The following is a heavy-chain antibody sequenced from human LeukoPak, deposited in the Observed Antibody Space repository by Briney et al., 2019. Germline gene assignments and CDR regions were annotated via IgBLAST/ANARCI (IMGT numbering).Heavy chain of an antibody. Sequence: PGXXXRLSCAASGFTFSSYAMSWVRQAPGKGLEWVSAISGSGGSTYYADCVKGRFTISRDNSKNTLDLQMNSLRAEDMAVYYCAKEFGYCSSTSCFPFDYWGQGTLVTVSS. J-gene: IGHJ4*02. CDR2: ISGSGGST. D-gene: IGHD2-2*03. CDR3: AKEFGYCSSTSCFPFDY. CDR1: GFTFSSYA. V-gene: IGHV3-23*01.